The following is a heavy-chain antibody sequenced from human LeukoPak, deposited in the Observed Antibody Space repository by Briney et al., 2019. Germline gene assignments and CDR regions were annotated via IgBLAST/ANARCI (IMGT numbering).Heavy chain of an antibody. CDR3: ARDYPTSGIVTIFDY. Sequence: GGSLRLSCAPSGFTFSNYAMTWVRQAPGKGLEWVSSITASGGSTYCADSVKGRFTISRDNSKNTLYLQMSSLRAEDTAVYYCARDYPTSGIVTIFDYWGQGTLVTASS. V-gene: IGHV3-23*01. D-gene: IGHD1-1*01. J-gene: IGHJ4*02. CDR2: ITASGGST. CDR1: GFTFSNYA.